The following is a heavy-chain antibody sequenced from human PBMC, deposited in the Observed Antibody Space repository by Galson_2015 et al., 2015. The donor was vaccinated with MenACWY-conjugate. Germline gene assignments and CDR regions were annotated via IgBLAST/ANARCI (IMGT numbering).Heavy chain of an antibody. CDR1: GGSISSYY. CDR2: IYYSGST. V-gene: IGHV4-59*08. Sequence: LSLTCPVSGGSISSYYWSWIRQPPGKGLEWIGYIYYSGSTNYNPSLKSRVTISVDTSKNQFSLKLSSVTAADTAVYYCARSFSGITMVRGVFDYWGQGTLVTVSS. J-gene: IGHJ4*02. CDR3: ARSFSGITMVRGVFDY. D-gene: IGHD3-10*01.